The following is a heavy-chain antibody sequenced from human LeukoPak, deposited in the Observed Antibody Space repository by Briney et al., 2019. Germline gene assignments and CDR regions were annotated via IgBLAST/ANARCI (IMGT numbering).Heavy chain of an antibody. Sequence: ASVKVSCKASGYTFTSYDINWVRQAPGQGLEWMGWMNPNSGNTGYAQKFQGRVTMTRNNSIGKAYMELSSLRSEDSAVYYVARGRGGGVDFWGQGKLVIVSA. J-gene: IGHJ4*02. CDR2: MNPNSGNT. D-gene: IGHD3-10*01. V-gene: IGHV1-8*01. CDR3: ARGRGGGVDF. CDR1: GYTFTSYD.